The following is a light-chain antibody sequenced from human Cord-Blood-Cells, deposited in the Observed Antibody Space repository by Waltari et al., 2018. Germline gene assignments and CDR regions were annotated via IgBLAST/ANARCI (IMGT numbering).Light chain of an antibody. V-gene: IGKV3-20*01. J-gene: IGKJ1*01. CDR1: QSVSSSY. Sequence: EIVLTQSPGTLSLSPGERATLSCRASQSVSSSYLAWYQQKPGQAPRLLIYGSSSRATGIPDRFSRSGSGTDFTLTISRLEPEDFAVYYFQQYGSSPRTFGQGTKVEIK. CDR3: QQYGSSPRT. CDR2: GSS.